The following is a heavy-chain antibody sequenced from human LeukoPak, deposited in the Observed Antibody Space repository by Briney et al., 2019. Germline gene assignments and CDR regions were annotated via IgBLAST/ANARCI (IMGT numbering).Heavy chain of an antibody. CDR1: GFTFAW. CDR2: IKSKTDGGTT. CDR3: TTGTGGFTFGY. V-gene: IGHV3-15*01. J-gene: IGHJ4*02. Sequence: GGSLRLSCSASGFTFAWMSWVRQAPGKGLEWVGRIKSKTDGGTTDFAALVKGRFTISRDDSKNTVYLQMNGLKNEDTAVYYCTTGTGGFTFGYWGKGTLVTVSS. D-gene: IGHD1-26*01.